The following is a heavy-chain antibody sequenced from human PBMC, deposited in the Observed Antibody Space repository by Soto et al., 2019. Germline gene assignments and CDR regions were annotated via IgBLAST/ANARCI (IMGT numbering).Heavy chain of an antibody. V-gene: IGHV1-2*02. Sequence: SVKVSCEASGYAFTDFYIHCVRQAPTQGLVWMGWINPINGDANYAQKFQGRVTMTRDTSITTAFMDLSRLGSDDTAIYYCARDLRDQLVQNPFDYWGQGTPVTVSS. J-gene: IGHJ4*02. CDR2: INPINGDA. CDR1: GYAFTDFY. D-gene: IGHD6-6*01. CDR3: ARDLRDQLVQNPFDY.